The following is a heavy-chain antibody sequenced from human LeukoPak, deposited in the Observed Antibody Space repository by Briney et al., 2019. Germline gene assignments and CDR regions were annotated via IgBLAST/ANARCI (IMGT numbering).Heavy chain of an antibody. D-gene: IGHD3-10*01. Sequence: PGGSLRLSFAAPGLTCRSCALIWVRQAPGKGLEWVSAISGSGGSTYYADSVKGRFTISRDNSKNTLYLQMNSLRAEDTAVYYCAKDEGVQSFDYWGQGTLVTVSS. CDR3: AKDEGVQSFDY. CDR2: ISGSGGST. J-gene: IGHJ4*02. CDR1: GLTCRSCA. V-gene: IGHV3-23*01.